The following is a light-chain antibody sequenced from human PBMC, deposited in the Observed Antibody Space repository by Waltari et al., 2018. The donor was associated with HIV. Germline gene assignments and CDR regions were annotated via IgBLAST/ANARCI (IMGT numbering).Light chain of an antibody. CDR1: SSNIGNTY. Sequence: QSVFTQPPSVSAAPGQKVTINCSGTSSNIGNTYVPWYQHPPVTDPQLPIYYNKKRPSGIPDRFSASKSGTSATLDITGLQTGDEADYYCGTWDSGLSVVVFGEGTKLTVL. CDR3: GTWDSGLSVVV. CDR2: YNK. V-gene: IGLV1-51*01. J-gene: IGLJ2*01.